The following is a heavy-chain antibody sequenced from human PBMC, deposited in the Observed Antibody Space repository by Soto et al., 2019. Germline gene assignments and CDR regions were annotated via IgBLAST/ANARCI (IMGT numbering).Heavy chain of an antibody. Sequence: SETLSLTCTVSGGSISSYYWSWIRQPPGKGLEWIGYIYYSGSTNYNPSLKSRVTISVDTSKNQFSLKLSSVTAADTAVYYCARDYSAYDFWSGFYGMDVWGQGTTVTAP. D-gene: IGHD3-3*01. V-gene: IGHV4-59*01. CDR3: ARDYSAYDFWSGFYGMDV. J-gene: IGHJ6*02. CDR1: GGSISSYY. CDR2: IYYSGST.